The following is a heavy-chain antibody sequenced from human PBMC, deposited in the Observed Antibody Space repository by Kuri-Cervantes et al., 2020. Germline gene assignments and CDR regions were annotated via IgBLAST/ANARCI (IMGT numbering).Heavy chain of an antibody. CDR3: ARIEGSASSRSD. J-gene: IGHJ4*02. CDR2: ISAYNGNT. Sequence: ASVKVSCKASGYTFTSYGISWVRQAPGQGLEWMGWISAYNGNTNYAQKLQGRVTMTTDTSTSTAYMELRSLRSADTAMYYCARIEGSASSRSDWGQGTLVTVSS. D-gene: IGHD6-13*01. V-gene: IGHV1-18*01. CDR1: GYTFTSYG.